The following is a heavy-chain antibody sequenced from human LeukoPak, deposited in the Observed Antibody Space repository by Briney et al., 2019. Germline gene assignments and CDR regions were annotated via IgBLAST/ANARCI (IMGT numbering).Heavy chain of an antibody. J-gene: IGHJ3*02. CDR1: GCSISSYY. Sequence: SKTLSLTCTFSGCSISSYYWSWIRQPPRKGVEWMEYIYYSGSTYYNPSLRRGVTLSLDTSKHLFLLKLNSVTAADAAFYYCAKSNGYGLVGIWGQGTMGNVSS. V-gene: IGHV4-59*12. CDR3: AKSNGYGLVGI. D-gene: IGHD3-10*01. CDR2: IYYSGST.